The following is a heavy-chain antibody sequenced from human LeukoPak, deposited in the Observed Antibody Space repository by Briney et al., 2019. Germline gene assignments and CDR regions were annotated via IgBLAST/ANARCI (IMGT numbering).Heavy chain of an antibody. J-gene: IGHJ4*02. CDR1: GGSISSYY. Sequence: SETLSLTCTVSGGSISSYYWSWIRQPAGKGLEWIGRIYTSGSTNYNPSLKSRVTMSVDTSKNQFSLKLSSVTAADTAVYFCAREKYYDSSGYYFGFDYWGQGTLVTVSS. V-gene: IGHV4-4*07. CDR2: IYTSGST. CDR3: AREKYYDSSGYYFGFDY. D-gene: IGHD3-22*01.